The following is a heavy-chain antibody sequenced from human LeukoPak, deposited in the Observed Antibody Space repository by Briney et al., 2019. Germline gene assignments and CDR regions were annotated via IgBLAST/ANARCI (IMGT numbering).Heavy chain of an antibody. Sequence: ASVKASCKASGYTFTSYYMHWVRQAPGQGLEWMGIINPSGGSTSYAQKFQGRVTMTRDTSTSTVYMELSSLRSEDTAVYYCARDPAAAADNWEYYFDYWGQGTLVTVSS. CDR2: INPSGGST. CDR1: GYTFTSYY. J-gene: IGHJ4*02. V-gene: IGHV1-46*01. CDR3: ARDPAAAADNWEYYFDY. D-gene: IGHD6-13*01.